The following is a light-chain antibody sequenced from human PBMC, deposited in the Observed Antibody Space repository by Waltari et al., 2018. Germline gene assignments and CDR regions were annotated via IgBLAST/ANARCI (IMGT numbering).Light chain of an antibody. CDR2: GVS. Sequence: EIVLTQSPGTLSLSPGERATLSCRASQSVRGSLARYQQKAGHAPRLLIYGVSSRATGIPERFSGSGSGTDFSLTISRLEPEDFAVYYCQHYVRLPATFGQGTKVEIK. CDR1: QSVRGS. J-gene: IGKJ1*01. V-gene: IGKV3-20*01. CDR3: QHYVRLPAT.